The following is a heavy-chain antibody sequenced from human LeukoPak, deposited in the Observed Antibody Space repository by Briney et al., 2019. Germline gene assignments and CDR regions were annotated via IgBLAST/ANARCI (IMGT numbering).Heavy chain of an antibody. CDR3: ARDDIVVVPWAFDI. CDR2: IIPIFGTA. V-gene: IGHV1-69*13. Sequence: GASVKVSCKASGGTFSSYAISWVGQAPGQGLEWMGGIIPIFGTANYAQKFQGRVTITADESTSTAYMELSSLRSEDTAVYYCARDDIVVVPWAFDIWGQGTMVTVSS. CDR1: GGTFSSYA. J-gene: IGHJ3*02. D-gene: IGHD2-2*01.